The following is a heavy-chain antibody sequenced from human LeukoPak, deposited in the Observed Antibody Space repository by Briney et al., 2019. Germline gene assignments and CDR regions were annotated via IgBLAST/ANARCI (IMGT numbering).Heavy chain of an antibody. CDR3: ARHGVLLWFGEFTF. V-gene: IGHV4-34*01. J-gene: IGHJ4*02. CDR1: GGSFSGYY. Sequence: SETLSLTCAVYGGSFSGYYWSWIRQPPGKGLEWIGEINHSGSTNYNPSLKSRVTISVDTSKNQFSLKLSSVTAADTAVYYCARHGVLLWFGEFTFWGQGTLVTVSS. D-gene: IGHD3-10*01. CDR2: INHSGST.